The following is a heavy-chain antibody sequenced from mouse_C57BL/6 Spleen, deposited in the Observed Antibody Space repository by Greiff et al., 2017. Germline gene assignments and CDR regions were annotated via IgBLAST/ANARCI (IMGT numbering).Heavy chain of an antibody. Sequence: EVHLVESGGGLVKPGGSLKLSCAASGFTFSSYAMSWVRQTPEKRLEWVAYISSGGDYIYYADTVKGRFTISRDNARNTLYLQMSSLKSEDTAMYYCTREDTTVVFDVWGTGTTVTVSS. V-gene: IGHV5-9-1*02. CDR3: TREDTTVVFDV. CDR2: ISSGGDYI. J-gene: IGHJ1*03. D-gene: IGHD1-1*01. CDR1: GFTFSSYA.